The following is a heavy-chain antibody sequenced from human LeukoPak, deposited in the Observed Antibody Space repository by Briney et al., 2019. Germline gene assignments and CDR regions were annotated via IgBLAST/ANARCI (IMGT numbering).Heavy chain of an antibody. D-gene: IGHD3-9*01. CDR2: IYYSGST. Sequence: SETLSLTCSVSGLSISSGRFWVWIRQPPGKGLEWIGSIYYSGSTYYNPSLKSRVTISVDTSKNQFSLKLSSVTAADTAVYYCASDYYYDILTGYYSGGPFDYWGQGTLVTVSS. CDR3: ASDYYYDILTGYYSGGPFDY. V-gene: IGHV4-38-2*02. CDR1: GLSISSGRF. J-gene: IGHJ4*02.